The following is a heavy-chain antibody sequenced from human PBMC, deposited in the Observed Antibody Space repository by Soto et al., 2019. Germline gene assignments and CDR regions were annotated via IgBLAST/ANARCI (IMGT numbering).Heavy chain of an antibody. CDR2: IIPIFGTA. CDR1: GGTFSSYA. Sequence: GASVKVSCKASGGTFSSYAISWVRQAPGQGLEWMGGIIPIFGTANYAQKFQGRVTITADESTSTAYMELSSLRSEDTAVYYCARGRSLDGALTWFDPWGQGTLVTVSS. V-gene: IGHV1-69*13. D-gene: IGHD7-27*01. J-gene: IGHJ5*02. CDR3: ARGRSLDGALTWFDP.